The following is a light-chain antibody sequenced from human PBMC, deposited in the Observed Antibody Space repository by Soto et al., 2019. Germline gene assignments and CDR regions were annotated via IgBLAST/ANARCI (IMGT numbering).Light chain of an antibody. CDR3: CSYAGSSTLL. V-gene: IGLV2-23*02. Sequence: QSVLTQPASVSGSTGQSITVSCTGASSDIGSYNLVSWYQHHPGKAPKLMIYAVSKRPSGVSSRFSGSKSGNTASLTISGLQAEDAADYFCCSYAGSSTLLFGGGTQLTV. CDR1: SSDIGSYNL. CDR2: AVS. J-gene: IGLJ3*02.